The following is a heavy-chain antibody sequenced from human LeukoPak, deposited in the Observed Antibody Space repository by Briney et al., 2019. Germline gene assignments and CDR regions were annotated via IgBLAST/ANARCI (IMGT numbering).Heavy chain of an antibody. CDR1: GGSFSGYY. CDR3: ARGQGGYYYYYMDV. J-gene: IGHJ6*03. Sequence: SETLSLTCAVYGGSFSGYYWSWIRQSPGKGLEWIGEINHSGSTNYNPSLKSRITISLDTSKNQSSLKLRSVSGADTSVYYCARGQGGYYYYYMDVWAKGTTVTVSS. CDR2: INHSGST. V-gene: IGHV4-34*01.